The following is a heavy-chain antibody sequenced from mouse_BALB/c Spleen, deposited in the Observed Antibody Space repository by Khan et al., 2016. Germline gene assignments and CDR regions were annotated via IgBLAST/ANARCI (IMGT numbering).Heavy chain of an antibody. CDR1: GYSITSDYA. CDR2: IGYSGRT. V-gene: IGHV3-2*02. Sequence: EVQLVESGPGLVKPSQSLSLTCTVTGYSITSDYAWSWIRQFPGNKLEWMGYIGYSGRTNYTPSLKSRISITRDTSRNQFFLHLNSVTTDDTATYYCARWVRGAVDYWSQGTSVTVSS. CDR3: ARWVRGAVDY. J-gene: IGHJ4*01.